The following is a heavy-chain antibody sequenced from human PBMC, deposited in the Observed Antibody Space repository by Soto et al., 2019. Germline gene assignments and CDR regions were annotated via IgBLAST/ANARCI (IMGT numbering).Heavy chain of an antibody. D-gene: IGHD6-19*01. CDR1: GFTFSSYA. Sequence: GGSLRLSCAASGFTFSSYAMSWVRQAPGKGLEWVSAISGSGGSTYYADSVKGRFTISRDNSKNTLYLQMNSLRAEDTAVYYSAKDRNAYSSGSHGIFWGQGTLVTVSS. J-gene: IGHJ4*02. CDR2: ISGSGGST. CDR3: AKDRNAYSSGSHGIF. V-gene: IGHV3-23*01.